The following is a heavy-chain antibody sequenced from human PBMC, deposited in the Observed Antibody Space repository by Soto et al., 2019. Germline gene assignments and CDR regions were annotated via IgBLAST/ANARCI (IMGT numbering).Heavy chain of an antibody. D-gene: IGHD7-27*01. V-gene: IGHV3-23*01. CDR1: GFILNNYA. CDR2: IGGTDGDSDGVP. Sequence: VQLLESGGDLVQPGGSLRLSCVASGFILNNYAMSLVRQAPGKGLEWVSTIGGTDGDSDGVPWYEDSVKGRFTISRDSSANTLFLHMDNLRAEDSALYYCVKRGLNWGAFDFWGQGTTVVVSS. CDR3: VKRGLNWGAFDF. J-gene: IGHJ3*01.